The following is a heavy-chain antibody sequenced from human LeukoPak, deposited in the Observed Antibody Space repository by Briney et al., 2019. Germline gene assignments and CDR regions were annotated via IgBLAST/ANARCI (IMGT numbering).Heavy chain of an antibody. CDR2: INAGNGNT. D-gene: IGHD6-19*01. CDR3: ARVRAVAAEFDY. V-gene: IGHV1-3*01. CDR1: GYTFTSYA. J-gene: IGHJ4*02. Sequence: GASVKVSCKASGYTFTSYAMHWVRQATGQRLEWMGWINAGNGNTKYSQKFQGRVTITRDTSASTAYMELSSLRSEDTAVYYCARVRAVAAEFDYWGQGTLVTVSS.